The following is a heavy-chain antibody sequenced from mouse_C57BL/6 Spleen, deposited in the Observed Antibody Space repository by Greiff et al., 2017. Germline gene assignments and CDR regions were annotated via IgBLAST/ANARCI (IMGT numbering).Heavy chain of an antibody. Sequence: QVQLKQPGAELVRPGSSVKLSCKASGYTFTSYWMHWVKQRPIQGLEWIGNIDPSDSETHYNQKFKDKATLTVDKSSSTAYMQLSSLTSEDSAVYYCARIGSKSWFAYWGQGTLVTVSA. D-gene: IGHD1-1*01. CDR3: ARIGSKSWFAY. J-gene: IGHJ3*01. CDR2: IDPSDSET. V-gene: IGHV1-52*01. CDR1: GYTFTSYW.